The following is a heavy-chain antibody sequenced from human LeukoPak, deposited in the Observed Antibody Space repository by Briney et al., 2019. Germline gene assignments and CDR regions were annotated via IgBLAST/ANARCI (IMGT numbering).Heavy chain of an antibody. CDR3: AKDGGYTPYYFDY. Sequence: GGSLRLSCAASGFTFSSYAMSWVRQAPGKGLEWVSAISSSGGSTYYADSVKGRFTISRDNSKNTLYLQMNSLRAEDTAVYYCAKDGGYTPYYFDYWGQGTLVTVSS. CDR2: ISSSGGST. CDR1: GFTFSSYA. D-gene: IGHD5-18*01. J-gene: IGHJ4*02. V-gene: IGHV3-23*01.